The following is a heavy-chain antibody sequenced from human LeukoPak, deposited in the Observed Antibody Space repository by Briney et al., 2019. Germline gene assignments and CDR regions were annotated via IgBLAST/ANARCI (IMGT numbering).Heavy chain of an antibody. J-gene: IGHJ4*02. CDR3: AREVGHFDY. Sequence: PGGSLRLSCAASGFTFSSYAMSWVRQAPGKGLEWVSTISGDGDSIYYADSVKGRFTISRDNSKNTLYLQMNSLRAEDTAVYDCAREVGHFDYWGQGTLVTVSS. CDR1: GFTFSSYA. D-gene: IGHD1-26*01. CDR2: ISGDGDSI. V-gene: IGHV3-23*01.